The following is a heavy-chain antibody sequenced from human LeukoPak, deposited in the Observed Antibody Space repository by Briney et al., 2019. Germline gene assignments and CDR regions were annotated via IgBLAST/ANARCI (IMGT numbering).Heavy chain of an antibody. D-gene: IGHD3-10*01. CDR3: AVNSMVRGVITD. CDR2: IYHSGSA. V-gene: IGHV4-30-2*01. CDR1: GGSISSGGYS. Sequence: SETLSLTCAVSGGSISSGGYSWSWIRQPPGKGLEWIGYIYHSGSAYYSPSLKSRVTISVDRSKNQFSLKLSSVTAADTAVYYCAVNSMVRGVITDWGQGTLVTVSS. J-gene: IGHJ4*02.